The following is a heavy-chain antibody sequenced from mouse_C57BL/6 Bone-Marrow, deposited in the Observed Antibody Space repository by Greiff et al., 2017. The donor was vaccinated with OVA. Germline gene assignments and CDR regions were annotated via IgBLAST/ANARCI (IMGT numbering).Heavy chain of an antibody. D-gene: IGHD1-1*01. CDR2: IYPGSGST. CDR1: GYTFTSYW. Sequence: QVQLQQPGAELVKPGASVKMSCKASGYTFTSYWLTWVKQRPGQGLEWIGDIYPGSGSTNYNEKFKSKATLTVDTSSSTAYMQLSSLTSEDSAVYYCARRGTTVVPFAYWGQGTLVTVSA. V-gene: IGHV1-55*01. J-gene: IGHJ3*01. CDR3: ARRGTTVVPFAY.